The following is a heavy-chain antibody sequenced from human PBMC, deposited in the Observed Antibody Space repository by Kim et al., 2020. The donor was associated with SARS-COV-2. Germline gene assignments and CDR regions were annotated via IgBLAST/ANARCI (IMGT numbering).Heavy chain of an antibody. CDR2: INPNSGGT. J-gene: IGHJ4*02. Sequence: ASVKVSCKASGYTFTGYYMHWVRQAPGQGLEWMGWINPNSGGTNYAQKFQGRVTMTRDTSISTAYMELSRLRSDDTAVYYCARADYVLHYFDYWGQGTLVTVSS. D-gene: IGHD4-17*01. CDR1: GYTFTGYY. CDR3: ARADYVLHYFDY. V-gene: IGHV1-2*02.